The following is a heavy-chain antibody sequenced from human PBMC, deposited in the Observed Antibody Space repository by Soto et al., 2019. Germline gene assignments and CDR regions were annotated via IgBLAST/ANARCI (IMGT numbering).Heavy chain of an antibody. V-gene: IGHV4-59*01. CDR2: IYYSGST. J-gene: IGHJ4*02. CDR3: ARGRYYYDSSGLDY. D-gene: IGHD3-22*01. Sequence: PSETMSLTCPVAGGSISSYYWSWLRQPPGKELEWIGYIYYSGSTNYNPSLKSRVTISVDTSKNQFSLKLSSVTAADTAVYYCARGRYYYDSSGLDYWGQGTLVTVSS. CDR1: GGSISSYY.